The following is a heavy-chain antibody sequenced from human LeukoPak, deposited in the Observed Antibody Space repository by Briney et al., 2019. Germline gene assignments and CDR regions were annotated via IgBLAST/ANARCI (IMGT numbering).Heavy chain of an antibody. CDR3: AKRGVVIRVILVGFHKEAYYFDS. J-gene: IGHJ4*02. Sequence: GGSLRLSCAVSGITLSNYDMSWVRQVPGKGLEWVAGISGSGGSTNYAASVKGRFTISRDSRKNTLFLQMNSLRAEDTAVYFCAKRGVVIRVILVGFHKEAYYFDSWGQGVLVTVSS. CDR1: GITLSNYD. CDR2: ISGSGGST. D-gene: IGHD3-10*01. V-gene: IGHV3-23*01.